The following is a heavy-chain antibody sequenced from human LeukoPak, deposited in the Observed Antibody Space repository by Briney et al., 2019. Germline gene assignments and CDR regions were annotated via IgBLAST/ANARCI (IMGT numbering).Heavy chain of an antibody. Sequence: SETLSLTCAVYGGSFSGYYWSWIRQPPGKGLEWIGEINHSGSTNYNPSLKSRVTISVDTSKNQFSLKLSSVTAADTAVYYCARGPNYHDYGDYNRTDHWGQGTLVTVSS. V-gene: IGHV4-34*01. J-gene: IGHJ4*02. CDR3: ARGPNYHDYGDYNRTDH. CDR1: GGSFSGYY. D-gene: IGHD4-17*01. CDR2: INHSGST.